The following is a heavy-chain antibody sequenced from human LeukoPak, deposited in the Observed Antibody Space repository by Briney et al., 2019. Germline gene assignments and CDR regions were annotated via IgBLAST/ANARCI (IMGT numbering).Heavy chain of an antibody. Sequence: GASMKVSFKASGYTFTGYYMHWVRQAPGQGLEWMGWINPTSGGTKYAQKFQGRVTMTRDTSISTAYMELSRLRSDDTAVYYCARSQWLIDASIDYWGQGTLVTVSS. CDR3: ARSQWLIDASIDY. CDR2: INPTSGGT. J-gene: IGHJ4*02. V-gene: IGHV1-2*02. D-gene: IGHD6-19*01. CDR1: GYTFTGYY.